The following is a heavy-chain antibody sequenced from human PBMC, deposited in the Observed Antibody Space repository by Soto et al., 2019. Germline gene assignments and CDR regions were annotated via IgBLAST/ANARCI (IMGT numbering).Heavy chain of an antibody. CDR1: GFTFSSYS. V-gene: IGHV3-21*01. D-gene: IGHD3-3*01. CDR2: ISSSSSYI. Sequence: GGSLRLSCAASGFTFSSYSMNWVRQAPGKGLEWVSSISSSSSYIYYADSVKGRFTISRDNAKNSLYLQMNSLRAEDTAVYYCARDGGLRFLEWIVYYFDYWGQGTLVTVSS. J-gene: IGHJ4*02. CDR3: ARDGGLRFLEWIVYYFDY.